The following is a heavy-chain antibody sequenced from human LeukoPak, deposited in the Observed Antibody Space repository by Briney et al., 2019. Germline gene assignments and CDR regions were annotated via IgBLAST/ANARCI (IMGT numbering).Heavy chain of an antibody. CDR3: ARAKVLGLYNWFDP. V-gene: IGHV1-69*05. CDR1: GGTFSSYA. Sequence: ASVKVSCKASGGTFSSYAISWVRQAPGQGLEWMGGIIPIFGTANYAQKFQGRVTITTDESTSTAYMEPSSLRSEDTAVYYCARAKVLGLYNWFDPWGQGTLVTVSS. CDR2: IIPIFGTA. J-gene: IGHJ5*02.